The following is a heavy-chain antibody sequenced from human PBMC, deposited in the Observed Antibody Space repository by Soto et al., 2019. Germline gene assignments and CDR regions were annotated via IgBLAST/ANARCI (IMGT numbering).Heavy chain of an antibody. CDR3: ARDPSYYHIEVRYDYGMDV. Sequence: QVQLVESGGGVVQPGRSLRLSCAASGFTFSSYGMHWVRQAPGKGLEWVAVIWYDGSNKYYADSVKGRFTISRDNSKNTLYLQMNSLRADDTAVYYCARDPSYYHIEVRYDYGMDVWGQGTTVTVSS. CDR1: GFTFSSYG. CDR2: IWYDGSNK. J-gene: IGHJ6*02. V-gene: IGHV3-33*01. D-gene: IGHD3-9*01.